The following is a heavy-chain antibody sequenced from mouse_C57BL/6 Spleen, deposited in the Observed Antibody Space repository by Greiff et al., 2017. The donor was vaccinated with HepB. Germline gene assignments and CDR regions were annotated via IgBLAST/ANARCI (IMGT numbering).Heavy chain of an antibody. D-gene: IGHD4-1*01. V-gene: IGHV1-15*01. CDR2: IDPETGGT. CDR1: GYTFTDYE. CDR3: TRKTGIHFDY. J-gene: IGHJ2*01. Sequence: QVQLQQSGAELVRPGASVTLSCKASGYTFTDYEMHWVKQTPVHGLEWIGAIDPETGGTAYNQKFKGKAILTADKSSSTAYMELRSLTSEDSAVYYCTRKTGIHFDYWGQGTTLTVSS.